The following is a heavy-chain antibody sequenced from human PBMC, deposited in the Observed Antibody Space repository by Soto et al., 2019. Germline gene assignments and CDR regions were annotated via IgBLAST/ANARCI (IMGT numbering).Heavy chain of an antibody. CDR2: ISAYNGNT. D-gene: IGHD2-2*01. CDR1: GYTFTSYG. V-gene: IGHV1-18*01. Sequence: ASVKVSCKASGYTFTSYGISWVRQAPGQGLEWMGWISAYNGNTNYAQKFQGRVTFTADESTSTAYMELSSLRSDDTAVYYCAREDRDRETGLVPAAIDGMDVWGQGTTVTVSS. J-gene: IGHJ6*02. CDR3: AREDRDRETGLVPAAIDGMDV.